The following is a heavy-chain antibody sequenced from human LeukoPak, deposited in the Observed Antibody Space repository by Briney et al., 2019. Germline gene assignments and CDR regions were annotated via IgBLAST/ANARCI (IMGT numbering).Heavy chain of an antibody. D-gene: IGHD3-22*01. Sequence: GASVKVSCKASGYTFTSYGISWVRQAPGQGLEWMGWISAYNGNTNYAQKLQGRVTMTTDTSSSTAYMELRSLRSDDTAVYYCASMYYYDSSLDPWGQGTLVTVSS. CDR1: GYTFTSYG. CDR2: ISAYNGNT. V-gene: IGHV1-18*01. J-gene: IGHJ5*02. CDR3: ASMYYYDSSLDP.